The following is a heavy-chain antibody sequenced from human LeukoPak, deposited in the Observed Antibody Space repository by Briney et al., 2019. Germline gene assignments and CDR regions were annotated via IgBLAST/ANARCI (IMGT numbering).Heavy chain of an antibody. CDR1: EFTFSSYA. CDR2: ISGSGGST. Sequence: PGGSLRLSCAASEFTFSSYAMSWVRQAPGKGLEWVSAISGSGGSTYYADSVKGRFTISRDNSENTLYLQMNSLRAEDTAVYYCAKDPRPYYGSGSYYNPPDYWGQGTLVTISS. CDR3: AKDPRPYYGSGSYYNPPDY. V-gene: IGHV3-23*01. D-gene: IGHD3-10*01. J-gene: IGHJ4*02.